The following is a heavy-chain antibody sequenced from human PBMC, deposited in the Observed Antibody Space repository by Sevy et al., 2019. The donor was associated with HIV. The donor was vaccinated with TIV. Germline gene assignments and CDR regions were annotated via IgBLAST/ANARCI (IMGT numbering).Heavy chain of an antibody. CDR1: GFTFSDYY. Sequence: GGSLRLSCAASGFTFSDYYMSWIRQAPGKGLEWVSYISSSGSTIYYADSVKGRFTISRDNSKNTLSLQMNSLRAEDTAVYYCAKESPGYNYDSSGSLDYWGQGTLVTVSS. CDR3: AKESPGYNYDSSGSLDY. J-gene: IGHJ4*02. CDR2: ISSSGSTI. V-gene: IGHV3-11*01. D-gene: IGHD3-22*01.